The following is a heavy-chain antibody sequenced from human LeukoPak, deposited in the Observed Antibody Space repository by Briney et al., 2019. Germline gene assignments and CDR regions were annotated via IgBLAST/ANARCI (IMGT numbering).Heavy chain of an antibody. J-gene: IGHJ4*02. V-gene: IGHV3-23*01. CDR2: VCGSGTNT. D-gene: IGHD5-12*01. CDR1: GFIFSSYA. CDR3: AKASQWLRGGYLDS. Sequence: PGGSLRLSCAASGFIFSSYAMTWVRQAPGKVLGWVSFVCGSGTNTYYADSVKGRFTISTDNSEKTLSLQMNCVRVDDTAIYFCAKASQWLRGGYLDSWGQGILLFVSS.